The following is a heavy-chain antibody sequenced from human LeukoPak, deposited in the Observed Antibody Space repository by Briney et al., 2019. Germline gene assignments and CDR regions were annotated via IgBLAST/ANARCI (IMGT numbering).Heavy chain of an antibody. D-gene: IGHD3-9*01. CDR3: ARDYTGYFP. J-gene: IGHJ5*02. CDR1: GFTFSGHA. Sequence: PGMSLRLSCAASGFTFSGHAMHWVRQAPGKGLEWVANIKTDGSEKYYVDSVKGRFTISRDNAKNSLYLQMNSLRAEDTAVYYCARDYTGYFPWGQGTLVIVSS. CDR2: IKTDGSEK. V-gene: IGHV3-7*03.